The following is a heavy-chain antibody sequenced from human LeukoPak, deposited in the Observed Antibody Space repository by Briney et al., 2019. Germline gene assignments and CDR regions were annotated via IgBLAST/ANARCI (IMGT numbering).Heavy chain of an antibody. CDR3: AKDTSIGRYCTNGVCSPFDY. CDR2: ISASGGTT. CDR1: GFTFNNYA. D-gene: IGHD2-8*01. V-gene: IGHV3-23*01. J-gene: IGHJ4*02. Sequence: GGSLRLSCAASGFTFNNYAMSWVRQAPGKGLEWVSAISASGGTTYYADSVKGRFTISRDNSENTLFLQMNSLRAEDTALYYCAKDTSIGRYCTNGVCSPFDYWGQGTLVTVSS.